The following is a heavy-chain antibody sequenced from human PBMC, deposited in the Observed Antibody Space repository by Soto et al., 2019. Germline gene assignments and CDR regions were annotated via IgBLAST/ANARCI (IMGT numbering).Heavy chain of an antibody. V-gene: IGHV4-30-4*01. CDR2: IYYSGST. CDR1: GASISSGDHF. D-gene: IGHD3-22*01. J-gene: IGHJ4*02. Sequence: QVQLQESGPGLVKPSQTLSLTCTVSGASISSGDHFWTWLRQPPGKGLGWIGYIYYSGSTYYNPSLKSRVAISVDTSKNQFSLTLTSVTAADTAVYYCAREEALIVVPTGGIDYSFDYWGQGTLVTVSS. CDR3: AREEALIVVPTGGIDYSFDY.